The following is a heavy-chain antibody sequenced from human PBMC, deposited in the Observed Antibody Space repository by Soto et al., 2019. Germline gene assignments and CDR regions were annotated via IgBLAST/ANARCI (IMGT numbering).Heavy chain of an antibody. D-gene: IGHD6-13*01. Sequence: GESLKISCKGSGYRFTSYWIGWVRQMPGKGLEWMGIIYPGDSDTRYSPSFQGQVTISADKSISTAYLQWSSLKASDTAIYYCARPQSGAAAVPYYFDYWGQGTLVTVSS. J-gene: IGHJ4*02. CDR3: ARPQSGAAAVPYYFDY. CDR1: GYRFTSYW. CDR2: IYPGDSDT. V-gene: IGHV5-51*01.